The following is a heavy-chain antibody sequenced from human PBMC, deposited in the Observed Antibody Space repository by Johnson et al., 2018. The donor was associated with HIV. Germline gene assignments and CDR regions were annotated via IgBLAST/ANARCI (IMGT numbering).Heavy chain of an antibody. CDR2: IKQDGSEK. CDR1: GFTFSSYW. V-gene: IGHV3-7*01. J-gene: IGHJ3*02. D-gene: IGHD6-19*01. CDR3: AAGIAVAGVRGNAFDI. Sequence: VQVVESGGGLVQPGGSLRLSCAASGFTFSSYWMSWVHQAPGKGLEWVANIKQDGSEKYYVDSVKGRFTISRDNAKNSLYLQMNSLRAEDTAVYYCAAGIAVAGVRGNAFDIWGQGTMVTVSS.